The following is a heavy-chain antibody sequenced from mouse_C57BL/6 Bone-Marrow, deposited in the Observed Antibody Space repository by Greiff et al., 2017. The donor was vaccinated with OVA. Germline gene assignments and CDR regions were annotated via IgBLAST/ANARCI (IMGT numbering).Heavy chain of an antibody. J-gene: IGHJ4*01. D-gene: IGHD2-5*01. CDR3: ARRRRSNYYAMDY. CDR1: GYTFTDYN. V-gene: IGHV1-18*01. CDR2: INPNNGGT. Sequence: EVQLQQSGPELVKPGASVKIPCKASGYTFTDYNMDWVKQSHGKSLEWIGDINPNNGGTIYNQKFKGKATWTVDKSSSTAYMELRSLTSEDTAVYYCARRRRSNYYAMDYWGQGTSVTVSS.